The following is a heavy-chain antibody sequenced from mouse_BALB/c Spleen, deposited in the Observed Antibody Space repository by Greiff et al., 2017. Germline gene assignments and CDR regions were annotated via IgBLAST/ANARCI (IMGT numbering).Heavy chain of an antibody. D-gene: IGHD2-3*01. J-gene: IGHJ1*01. CDR1: GYSITSCYS. Sequence: EVQLQESGPDLVKPSQSLSLTCTVTGYSITSCYSWHCIRQFPGNKLEWMGYIHYSGSTNYNPSLKSRISITRDTSKNQFFLQLNSVTTEDTATYYCARGYDGYYWYFDVWGAGTTVTVSS. CDR2: IHYSGST. CDR3: ARGYDGYYWYFDV. V-gene: IGHV3-1*02.